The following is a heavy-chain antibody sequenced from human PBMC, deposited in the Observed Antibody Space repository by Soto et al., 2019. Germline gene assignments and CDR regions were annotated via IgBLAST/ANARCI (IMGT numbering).Heavy chain of an antibody. V-gene: IGHV3-64D*06. Sequence: PGGSLRLSCSASRFTFSDYAMHLVRQSPGKGLEHLSSITYNGGAPYYADSVKGRFTISRDNSKNTLYLDMGSLRADDTAVYYCVKDLARAYDFWSASSYYYDYGMDVWGHGSPVTVYS. D-gene: IGHD3-3*01. CDR1: RFTFSDYA. CDR2: ITYNGGAP. CDR3: VKDLARAYDFWSASSYYYDYGMDV. J-gene: IGHJ6*02.